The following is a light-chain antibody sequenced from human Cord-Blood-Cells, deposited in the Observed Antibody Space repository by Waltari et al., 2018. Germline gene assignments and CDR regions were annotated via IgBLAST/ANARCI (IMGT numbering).Light chain of an antibody. CDR2: GAS. J-gene: IGKJ2*01. Sequence: DIVMTQSPDSLAVSLGERATINCQSSQSVLYSSNNKNYLAWYQQKPGQPPKLLNYGASTWESGVPERFIGSGSGTDFTLTISSLQAEDVAVDYCQQYYSTPYTFGQGTKLEIK. V-gene: IGKV4-1*01. CDR3: QQYYSTPYT. CDR1: QSVLYSSNNKNY.